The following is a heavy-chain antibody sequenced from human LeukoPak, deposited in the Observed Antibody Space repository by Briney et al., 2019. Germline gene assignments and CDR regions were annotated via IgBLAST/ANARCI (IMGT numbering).Heavy chain of an antibody. V-gene: IGHV3-30-3*01. D-gene: IGHD2-15*01. CDR2: ISYDGSNK. J-gene: IGHJ4*02. CDR1: GFTFSSYA. CDR3: ARGRIDCSGGSCYYPVFDY. Sequence: GGSLRLSCAASGFTFSSYAMRWVRQAPGKGLEWVAVISYDGSNKYYADSVKGRFTISRDNSKNTLYLQMNSLRAEDTAVYYCARGRIDCSGGSCYYPVFDYWGQGTLVTVSS.